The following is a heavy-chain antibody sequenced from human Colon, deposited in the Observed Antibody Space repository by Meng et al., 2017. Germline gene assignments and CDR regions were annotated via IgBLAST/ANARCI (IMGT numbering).Heavy chain of an antibody. Sequence: QVQLQESGPGLVKPSGTPSLTCAVSRISISSATYWSWVRQPPGKGLEWIGESYHSGSTNYNPSLKSRVTISVDKSKNQFSLILTSVTAADTAVYYCARDPLAVGPTDRGLDSWGQGTLVTVSS. V-gene: IGHV4-4*02. J-gene: IGHJ4*02. CDR3: ARDPLAVGPTDRGLDS. CDR1: RISISSATY. D-gene: IGHD1-26*01. CDR2: SYHSGST.